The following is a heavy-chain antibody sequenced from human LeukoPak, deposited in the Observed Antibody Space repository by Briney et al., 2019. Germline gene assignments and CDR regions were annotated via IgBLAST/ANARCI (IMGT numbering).Heavy chain of an antibody. CDR3: ARIFDYDSSGTGGDAFDI. V-gene: IGHV3-30-3*01. J-gene: IGHJ3*02. Sequence: GRSLRLSWAASGFTFSSYAMHWVRQAPGKGLEWVAVISYDGSNKYYADSVKGRFTISRDNSKNTLYLQMNSLRAEDTAVYYCARIFDYDSSGTGGDAFDIWGQGTMVTVSS. CDR2: ISYDGSNK. D-gene: IGHD3-22*01. CDR1: GFTFSSYA.